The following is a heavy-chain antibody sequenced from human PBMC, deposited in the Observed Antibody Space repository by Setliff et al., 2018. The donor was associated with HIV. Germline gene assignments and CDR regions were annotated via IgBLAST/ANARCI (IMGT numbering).Heavy chain of an antibody. V-gene: IGHV4-39*07. CDR3: ARVPTSSWYVTTQRTKEYFHH. CDR1: GGSIKSSSYY. J-gene: IGHJ1*01. CDR2: IYYSGNT. Sequence: PSETLSLTCTVSGGSIKSSSYYWGWIRQPPGKGLEWIGSIYYSGNTYYNPSLKSRVTILEDTPRNQFSLRLSSVTAADTAIYYCARVPTSSWYVTTQRTKEYFHHWGQGTLVTVSS. D-gene: IGHD6-13*01.